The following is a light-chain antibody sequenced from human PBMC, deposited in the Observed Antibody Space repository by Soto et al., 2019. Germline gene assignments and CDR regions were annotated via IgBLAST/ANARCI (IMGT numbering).Light chain of an antibody. V-gene: IGKV3-20*01. CDR2: GAS. CDR3: QHYGRSPWT. J-gene: IGKJ1*01. Sequence: LTQSADTLSLSPGERATLSCRASQTVSSNYLAWCQQRPGQAPRLLIYGASTRAAGIPDRFSGSGSGTDFTLTITRLEPEDFAVYFCQHYGRSPWTFGQGTNVDI. CDR1: QTVSSNY.